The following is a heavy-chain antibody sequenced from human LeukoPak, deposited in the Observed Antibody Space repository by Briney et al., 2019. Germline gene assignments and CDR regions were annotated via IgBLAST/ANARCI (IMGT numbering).Heavy chain of an antibody. CDR3: AKDYRRIAARPLAFDI. CDR1: GFTFSDYY. J-gene: IGHJ3*02. Sequence: GGSLRLSCAASGFTFSDYYMSWIRQAPGKGLEWVSYISSSGSTIYYADSVKGRFTISRDNAKNSLYLQMNSLRAEDTAVYYCAKDYRRIAARPLAFDIWGQGTMVTVSS. CDR2: ISSSGSTI. V-gene: IGHV3-11*04. D-gene: IGHD6-6*01.